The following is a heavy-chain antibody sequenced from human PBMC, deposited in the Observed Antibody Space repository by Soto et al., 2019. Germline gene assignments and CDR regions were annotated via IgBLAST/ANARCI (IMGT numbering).Heavy chain of an antibody. J-gene: IGHJ4*02. CDR2: ILVGGST. CDR1: GFICSSYD. CDR3: AKDTTDLYGAGGHLDY. D-gene: IGHD3-10*01. Sequence: GGSLRLSCAVSGFICSSYDMSWVRQAPGKGLEWVSTILVGGSTHYEDAVKGRFTISRDTSKNTVYLQMNSLRPDDTAVYFCAKDTTDLYGAGGHLDYWGQGVLVTVPS. V-gene: IGHV3-23*01.